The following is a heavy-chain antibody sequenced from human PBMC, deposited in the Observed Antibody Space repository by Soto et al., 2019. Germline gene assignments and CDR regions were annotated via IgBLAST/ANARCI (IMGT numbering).Heavy chain of an antibody. CDR1: GFTFGSYA. CDR2: IGDTGGDT. D-gene: IGHD3-9*01. CDR3: AKAVGPYYDFLTGRFLDS. Sequence: EVQLLESGGGLVQPGNSLRLSCAGSGFTFGSYAMSWVRQAPRKGPEWVSGIGDTGGDTYYADSVKGRFSISRDNSKNTLYLQMNGLRADDTAVYYCAKAVGPYYDFLTGRFLDSWGQGTLVTVSS. V-gene: IGHV3-23*01. J-gene: IGHJ4*02.